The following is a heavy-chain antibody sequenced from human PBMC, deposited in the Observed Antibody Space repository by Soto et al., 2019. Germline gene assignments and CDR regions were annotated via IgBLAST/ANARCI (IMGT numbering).Heavy chain of an antibody. D-gene: IGHD3-9*01. V-gene: IGHV4-59*01. CDR3: VRDYLLTGFDT. CDR2: VYYSGSA. Sequence: SETLSLTCSVSNGSISTYYWTWVRQPPGKGLEWIGYVYYSGSANYNPSLKSRVAMSVDTSKNQFSLELKSVTAADTATYYCVRDYLLTGFDTWGQGTLVTAPQ. J-gene: IGHJ5*02. CDR1: NGSISTYY.